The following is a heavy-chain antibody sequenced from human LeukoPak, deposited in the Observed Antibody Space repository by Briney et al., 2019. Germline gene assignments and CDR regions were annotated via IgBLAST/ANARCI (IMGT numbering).Heavy chain of an antibody. CDR2: INPSGGST. CDR1: GYTFTSYY. CDR3: ARESSWEHFDY. V-gene: IGHV1-46*01. D-gene: IGHD6-13*01. J-gene: IGHJ4*02. Sequence: GASVKVSCKASGYTFTSYYMHWVRQAPGQGLEWMGIINPSGGSTSYAQKFQGRVTMTRDTSTSTVYMGLSSLRSEDTAVYYCARESSWEHFDYWGQGTLVTVSS.